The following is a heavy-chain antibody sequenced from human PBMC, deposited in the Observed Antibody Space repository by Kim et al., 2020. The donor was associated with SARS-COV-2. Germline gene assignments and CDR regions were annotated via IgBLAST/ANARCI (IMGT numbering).Heavy chain of an antibody. CDR3: AKDPGGGGSPHRFDY. D-gene: IGHD2-15*01. Sequence: DSVKVRFHISRDNAKHSLYLQMNSLGAEDTALYYCAKDPGGGGSPHRFDYWGQGTLVTVSS. J-gene: IGHJ4*02. V-gene: IGHV3-9*01.